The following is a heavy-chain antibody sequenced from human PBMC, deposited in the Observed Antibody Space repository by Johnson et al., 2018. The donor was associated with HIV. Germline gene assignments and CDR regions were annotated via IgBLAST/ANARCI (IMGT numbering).Heavy chain of an antibody. J-gene: IGHJ3*02. CDR3: SKDLGDHYDILTCYFTDAFDI. Sequence: VQLVESGGGVVQPGGSLRLSCAASGFTFSSYWMSWVRQAPGKGLEWVANIKQDGSEKYYVDSVKGRFTISRDNAKNSLYLQKNSLRAEDTALYYCSKDLGDHYDILTCYFTDAFDIWGPGKIGTVSS. CDR2: IKQDGSEK. V-gene: IGHV3-7*04. D-gene: IGHD3-9*01. CDR1: GFTFSSYW.